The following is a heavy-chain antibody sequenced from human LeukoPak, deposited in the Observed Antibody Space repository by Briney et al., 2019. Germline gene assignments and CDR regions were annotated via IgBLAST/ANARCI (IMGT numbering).Heavy chain of an antibody. D-gene: IGHD1-26*01. CDR1: GGTFSSYA. Sequence: RASVKVSCKASGGTFSSYAISWVRQAPGQRLEWMGGIIPIFGTANYAQKFQGRVTITTDESTSTAYMELSSLRSEDTAVYYCANSGSYSVDYYYYMDVWGKGTTVTVSS. CDR2: IIPIFGTA. V-gene: IGHV1-69*05. J-gene: IGHJ6*03. CDR3: ANSGSYSVDYYYYMDV.